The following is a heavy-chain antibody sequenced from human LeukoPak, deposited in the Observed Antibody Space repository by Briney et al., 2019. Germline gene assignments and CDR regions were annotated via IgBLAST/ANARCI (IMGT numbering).Heavy chain of an antibody. Sequence: PGGSLRLSCEASGFTFSRYSMTWVRQAPGKGLEWVSYMSSSLSTIFYADSVKGRFTISRDNAKNTLYLQMNSLRAGDTAVYYCARVDWEVLGGDFDSWGQGTLVTVSS. J-gene: IGHJ4*02. CDR3: ARVDWEVLGGDFDS. V-gene: IGHV3-48*04. CDR2: MSSSLSTI. D-gene: IGHD1-26*01. CDR1: GFTFSRYS.